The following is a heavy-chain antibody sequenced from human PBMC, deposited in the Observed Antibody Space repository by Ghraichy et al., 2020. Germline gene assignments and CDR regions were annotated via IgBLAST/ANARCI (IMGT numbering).Heavy chain of an antibody. V-gene: IGHV3-43*01. D-gene: IGHD3-9*01. J-gene: IGHJ4*02. CDR2: ISWDGRST. Sequence: GGSLRLSCTASGFTFDDYTMHWVRQAPGKGLEWVSLISWDGRSTYYADSMKGRFTISRDNSKNSLYLEMNSLRTEDTALYYCAKDDAAQLRYFDWFLENPFDYWGQGTLVTVSS. CDR3: AKDDAAQLRYFDWFLENPFDY. CDR1: GFTFDDYT.